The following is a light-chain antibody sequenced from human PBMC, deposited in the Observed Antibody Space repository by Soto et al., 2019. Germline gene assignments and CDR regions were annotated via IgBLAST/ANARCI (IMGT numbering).Light chain of an antibody. CDR2: KAS. Sequence: DIQMTQSPSTLSASIGDRVTITCRASQSIINWLAWYQQKPGKAPKLLIYKASSLESGVPSRFSGSGSGTEFTLTISSLQADDFATYYCQQYNSYRTFGQGTKVEIK. V-gene: IGKV1-5*03. CDR1: QSIINW. CDR3: QQYNSYRT. J-gene: IGKJ1*01.